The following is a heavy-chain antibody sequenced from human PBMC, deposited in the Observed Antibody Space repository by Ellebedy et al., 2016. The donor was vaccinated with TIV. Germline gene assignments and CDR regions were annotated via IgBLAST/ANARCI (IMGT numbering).Heavy chain of an antibody. Sequence: GGSLRLXCAASGFTFSSYWMSWVRQAPGKGLEWVANIKQDGSEKYYVDSVKGRFTISRDNAKNSLYLQMNSLRAEDTAVYYCARDAASSGWYWGCVFDPWGQGTLVTVSS. V-gene: IGHV3-7*01. J-gene: IGHJ5*02. CDR1: GFTFSSYW. CDR3: ARDAASSGWYWGCVFDP. CDR2: IKQDGSEK. D-gene: IGHD6-19*01.